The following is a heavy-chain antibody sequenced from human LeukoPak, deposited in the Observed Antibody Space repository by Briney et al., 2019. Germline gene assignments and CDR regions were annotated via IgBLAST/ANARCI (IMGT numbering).Heavy chain of an antibody. CDR3: ARGDSSGYDAFDI. D-gene: IGHD3-22*01. Sequence: ASVKVSCKASGFTFTSYAMHWVRQAPGQRLEWMGWIDAGNGNTKYSQEFQGRVTITRDTSASTAYMELSSLRSEDMAVYYCARGDSSGYDAFDIWGQGTMVTVSS. J-gene: IGHJ3*02. V-gene: IGHV1-3*03. CDR1: GFTFTSYA. CDR2: IDAGNGNT.